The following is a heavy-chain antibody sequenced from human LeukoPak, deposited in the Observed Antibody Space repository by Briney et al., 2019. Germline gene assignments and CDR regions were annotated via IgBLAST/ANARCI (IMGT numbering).Heavy chain of an antibody. D-gene: IGHD2/OR15-2a*01. V-gene: IGHV3-33*01. Sequence: GRSLRLSCAASGFTFSSYGMHWVRQAPGKGLEWVAVIWYDGSNKYYVDSVKGRFTISRDNSKNTLYLQMNSLRAEDTAVYYCARDNSLVYAFDIWGQGTMVTVSS. CDR2: IWYDGSNK. CDR3: ARDNSLVYAFDI. J-gene: IGHJ3*02. CDR1: GFTFSSYG.